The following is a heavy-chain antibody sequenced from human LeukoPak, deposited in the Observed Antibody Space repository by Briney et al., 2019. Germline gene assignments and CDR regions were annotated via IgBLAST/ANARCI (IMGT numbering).Heavy chain of an antibody. CDR1: GGSISSYY. D-gene: IGHD3-22*01. CDR2: IYYSGST. Sequence: SETLSLTCTVSGGSISSYYWSWIRQHPGKGLEWIGYIYYSGSTYYNPSLKSRVTISVDTSKNQFSLKLSSVTAADTAVYYCARGESITMILRNPFFDYWGQGTLVTVSS. V-gene: IGHV4-59*06. CDR3: ARGESITMILRNPFFDY. J-gene: IGHJ4*02.